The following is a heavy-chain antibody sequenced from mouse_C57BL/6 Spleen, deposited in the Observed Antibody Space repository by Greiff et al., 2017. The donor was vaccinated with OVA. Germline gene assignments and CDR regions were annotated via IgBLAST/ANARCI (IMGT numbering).Heavy chain of an antibody. D-gene: IGHD2-1*01. J-gene: IGHJ4*01. Sequence: EVKVVESGGGLVKPGGSLKLSCAASGFTFSDYGMHWVRQAPEKGLEWVAYISSGSSTIYYADTVKGRFTISRDNAKNTLFRQMTSLRSEDTAMYYCARRRNGNYGNAMDYWGQGTSVTVSS. V-gene: IGHV5-17*01. CDR1: GFTFSDYG. CDR2: ISSGSSTI. CDR3: ARRRNGNYGNAMDY.